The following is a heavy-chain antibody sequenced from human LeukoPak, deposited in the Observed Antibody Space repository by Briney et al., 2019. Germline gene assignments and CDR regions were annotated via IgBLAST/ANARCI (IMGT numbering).Heavy chain of an antibody. V-gene: IGHV3-48*02. J-gene: IGHJ3*01. CDR3: ALRPRDAFDV. Sequence: PGGSLRLSCAASGFTFSSYSMNWVRQAPGKGLEWVSYISSSSSTIYYADSVKGRFTISRDNAKNSLYLQMNSLSDEDTAVYYCALRPRDAFDVWGQGTMVTVSS. D-gene: IGHD6-25*01. CDR1: GFTFSSYS. CDR2: ISSSSSTI.